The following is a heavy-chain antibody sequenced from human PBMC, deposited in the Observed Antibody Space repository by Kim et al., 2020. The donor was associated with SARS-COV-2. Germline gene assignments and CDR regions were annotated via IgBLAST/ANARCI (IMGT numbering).Heavy chain of an antibody. Sequence: GGSLRLSCAASGFTFSDYYMSWIRQAPGKGLEWVSYISSSSSYTNYADSVKGRFTISRDNAKNSLYLQMNSLRAEDTAVYYCARVGYDYVWESYRDYSYYYVMDVWGQGTTVTVSS. CDR3: ARVGYDYVWESYRDYSYYYVMDV. CDR1: GFTFSDYY. V-gene: IGHV3-11*05. D-gene: IGHD3-16*02. CDR2: ISSSSSYT. J-gene: IGHJ6*02.